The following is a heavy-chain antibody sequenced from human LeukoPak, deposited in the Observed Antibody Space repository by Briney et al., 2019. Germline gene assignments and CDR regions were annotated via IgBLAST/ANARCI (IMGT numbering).Heavy chain of an antibody. CDR3: ARVRAAAGTSGWFDP. J-gene: IGHJ5*02. Sequence: LPGGSLRLSCAASGFTFSSYAMHWVRQAPGKGLEYVSAISSNGGSTYYANSVKGRFTISRDNSKNTLYLQMNSLRAEDTAVYYCARVRAAAGTSGWFDPWGQGTLVTVSS. D-gene: IGHD6-13*01. CDR1: GFTFSSYA. V-gene: IGHV3-64*01. CDR2: ISSNGGST.